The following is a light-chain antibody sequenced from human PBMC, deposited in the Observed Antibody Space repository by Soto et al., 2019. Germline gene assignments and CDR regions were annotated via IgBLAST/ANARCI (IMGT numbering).Light chain of an antibody. Sequence: EIVMTQSPATLSVSPGERATLSCRASHSVSSDLAWYRQKPDQAPRLLIYGASTRATGIPDRFSGSGSGTEFTLTISSLQSEDFAVYYCQQYNSWPPITFGQGTRLEIK. V-gene: IGKV3-15*01. J-gene: IGKJ5*01. CDR3: QQYNSWPPIT. CDR2: GAS. CDR1: HSVSSD.